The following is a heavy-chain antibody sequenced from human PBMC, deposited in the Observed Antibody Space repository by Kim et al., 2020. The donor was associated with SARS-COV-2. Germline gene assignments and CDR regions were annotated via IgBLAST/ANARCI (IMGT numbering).Heavy chain of an antibody. CDR3: ARKPTTSSWSYYFES. D-gene: IGHD6-13*01. J-gene: IGHJ4*01. CDR2: ISYDGTTK. Sequence: GGSLRLSCAASGFSFSNYAMFWVRQAPGKGLEWVALISYDGTTKDYADSVKGRFTISSDNSKSTLYLQMNSLRVADTAVYFCARKPTTSSWSYYFESLG. V-gene: IGHV3-30*04. CDR1: GFSFSNYA.